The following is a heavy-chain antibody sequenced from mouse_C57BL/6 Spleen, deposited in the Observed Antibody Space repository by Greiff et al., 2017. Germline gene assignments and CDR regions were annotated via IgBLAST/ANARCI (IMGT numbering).Heavy chain of an antibody. CDR3: ARGRITTVVEGLYYFDY. Sequence: EVQRVESGGDLVKPGGSLKLSCAASGFTFSSYGMSWVRQTPDKRLEWVATISSGGSYTYYPDSVKGRFTISRDNAKNTLYLQMSSLKSEDTAMYYCARGRITTVVEGLYYFDYWGQGTTLTVSS. CDR2: ISSGGSYT. D-gene: IGHD1-1*01. J-gene: IGHJ2*01. V-gene: IGHV5-6*01. CDR1: GFTFSSYG.